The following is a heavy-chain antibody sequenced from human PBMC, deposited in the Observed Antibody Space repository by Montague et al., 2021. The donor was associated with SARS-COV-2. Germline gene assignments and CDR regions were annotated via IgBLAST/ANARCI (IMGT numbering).Heavy chain of an antibody. V-gene: IGHV2-70*01. Sequence: PALVKPTQTLTLTCTFSGFSLTTSGVSVGWMRQPPGKAPEWLALINWDDDKYYGTSLKTRLTISKDTSKNQVVLTMTNMDPVDTATYYCALETPMVTFLAWGQGTLVTVSS. J-gene: IGHJ5*02. CDR2: INWDDDK. CDR3: ALETPMVTFLA. D-gene: IGHD5-18*01. CDR1: GFSLTTSGVS.